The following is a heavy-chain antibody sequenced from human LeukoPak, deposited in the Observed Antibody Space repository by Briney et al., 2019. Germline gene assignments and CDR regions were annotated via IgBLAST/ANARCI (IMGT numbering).Heavy chain of an antibody. Sequence: GGSLRVSCAASGFTFRDFGMHWVRQAPGKGLEWVAFIQYDGRDKIYVDSVKGRFTTSRDNSKNTLYLQTNGLRAEDTALYYCAKDLCSGSYAADYWGQGILVTVSS. D-gene: IGHD1-26*01. CDR1: GFTFRDFG. V-gene: IGHV3-30*02. CDR3: AKDLCSGSYAADY. CDR2: IQYDGRDK. J-gene: IGHJ4*02.